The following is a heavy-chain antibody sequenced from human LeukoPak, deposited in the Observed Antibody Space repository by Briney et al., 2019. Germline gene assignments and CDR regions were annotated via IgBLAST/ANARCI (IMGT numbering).Heavy chain of an antibody. V-gene: IGHV3-23*01. CDR1: GFTFSSYA. Sequence: GGSLRLSCAASGFTFSSYAMSWVRQATGQGLEWVSAISGSVGSTYYADSVKGRFTISRDNSKNTLYLQMNSLRVEDTAVYYCAKGLPNSSGWYSYFDYWCQGTLVTVSS. CDR3: AKGLPNSSGWYSYFDY. D-gene: IGHD6-19*01. J-gene: IGHJ4*02. CDR2: ISGSVGST.